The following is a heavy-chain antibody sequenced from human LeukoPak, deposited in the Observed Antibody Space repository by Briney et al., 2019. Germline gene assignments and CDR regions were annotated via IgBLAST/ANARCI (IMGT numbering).Heavy chain of an antibody. J-gene: IGHJ4*02. D-gene: IGHD3-10*01. CDR1: GYTFTSYG. V-gene: IGHV1-18*01. CDR2: ISAYNGNT. Sequence: ASVKVSCKASGYTFTSYGISWVRQAPGQGLEWMGWISAYNGNTNYAQKLQGRVTMTTDTSTSTAYVELRSLRSDDTAVYYCARGPLRFGELLSLYFDYWGQGTLVTVSS. CDR3: ARGPLRFGELLSLYFDY.